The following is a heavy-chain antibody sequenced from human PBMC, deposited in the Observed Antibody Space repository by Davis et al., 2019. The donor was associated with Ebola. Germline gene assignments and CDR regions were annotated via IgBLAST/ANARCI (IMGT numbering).Heavy chain of an antibody. D-gene: IGHD3-9*01. CDR2: IKQDGSEK. CDR3: ARLRYFDWLSSSHFDY. Sequence: GESLKISCAASGFTFSSYWMSWVRQAPGKGLEWVANIKQDGSEKYYVDSVKGRFTISRDNAKNSLYLQMNSLRAEDTAVYYCARLRYFDWLSSSHFDYWGQGTLVTVSS. J-gene: IGHJ4*02. V-gene: IGHV3-7*01. CDR1: GFTFSSYW.